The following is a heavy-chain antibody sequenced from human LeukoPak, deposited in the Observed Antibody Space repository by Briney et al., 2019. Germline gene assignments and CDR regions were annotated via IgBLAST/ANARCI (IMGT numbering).Heavy chain of an antibody. J-gene: IGHJ6*03. D-gene: IGHD2-2*01. Sequence: SETLSLTCAVSGFSISNGYYWACIRQPPGKRLELLGSMYHSGSTNYNPSRNSRVTISVDTSKNQFSLKLISVAAADTAVYYCAIEIGSVVVPAAMGYYYYYMDVWGKGTTVTVSS. CDR3: AIEIGSVVVPAAMGYYYYYMDV. CDR2: MYHSGST. CDR1: GFSISNGYY. V-gene: IGHV4-38-2*02.